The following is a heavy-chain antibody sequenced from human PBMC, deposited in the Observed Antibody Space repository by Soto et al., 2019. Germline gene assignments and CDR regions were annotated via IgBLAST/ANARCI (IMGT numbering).Heavy chain of an antibody. J-gene: IGHJ4*01. Sequence: EVQLVESGGGLVKPGGSLRLSCAASGFTFSNAWMTWVRQAPGKGLEWVGRIKTKTDAETTDYAAPVKGRITISRDDSKKTLYLQMNSLKPEDTAVYYWTTKPGLPSEYWGHGTLVTVSS. CDR1: GFTFSNAW. CDR3: TTKPGLPSEY. V-gene: IGHV3-15*01. CDR2: IKTKTDAETT. D-gene: IGHD2-8*02.